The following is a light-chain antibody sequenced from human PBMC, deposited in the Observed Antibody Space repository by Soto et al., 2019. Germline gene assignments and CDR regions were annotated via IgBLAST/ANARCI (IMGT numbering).Light chain of an antibody. CDR1: TTAFEIYNL. J-gene: IGLJ1*01. Sequence: QLVLTQPASVSGSPGQSITISCTGTTTAFEIYNLVSWYQQRPGKVPKLMIYEASKRPSGVSDRFSGSKSDNTASLIISGLQADDEADYYCCSYLGSSMNYVFGTGTKLTVL. V-gene: IGLV2-23*01. CDR3: CSYLGSSMNYV. CDR2: EAS.